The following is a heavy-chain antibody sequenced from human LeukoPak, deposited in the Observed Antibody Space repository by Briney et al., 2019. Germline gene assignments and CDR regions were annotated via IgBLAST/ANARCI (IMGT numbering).Heavy chain of an antibody. V-gene: IGHV4-34*01. CDR3: ASSNPQGYCSGGSCSYYFDY. Sequence: PSETLSLTCAVYGGSFSGYYWSWLRQPPGKGLEWIGEINHSGSTNYNPSLKSRVTISVDTSKNQFSLKLSSVTAADTAVYYCASSNPQGYCSGGSCSYYFDYWGQGTLVTVSS. CDR2: INHSGST. D-gene: IGHD2-15*01. J-gene: IGHJ4*02. CDR1: GGSFSGYY.